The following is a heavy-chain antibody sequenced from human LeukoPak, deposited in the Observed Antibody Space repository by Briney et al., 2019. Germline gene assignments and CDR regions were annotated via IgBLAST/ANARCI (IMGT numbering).Heavy chain of an antibody. Sequence: PGGSLRLSCAASGFTFSSYGMHWVRQAPGKGLEWVAVISYDGSNKYYADSVKGRFTISRDNSKNTLYLQMNSLRAEDTAVYYCAKGLSIIAVAGTTDYWGQGTLVTVSS. J-gene: IGHJ4*02. CDR3: AKGLSIIAVAGTTDY. D-gene: IGHD6-19*01. CDR1: GFTFSSYG. V-gene: IGHV3-30*18. CDR2: ISYDGSNK.